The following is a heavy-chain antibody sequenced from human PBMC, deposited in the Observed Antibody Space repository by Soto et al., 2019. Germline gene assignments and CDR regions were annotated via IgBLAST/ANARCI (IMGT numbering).Heavy chain of an antibody. V-gene: IGHV1-18*01. CDR1: GDGFSNYG. Sequence: ASVKVFCKASGDGFSNYGFSWVRQAPGQGLEWMGWISAYDGQTNYTXKXXGRVTMTTDTSSSTAYMELRSLRSDDTAVYYCARVWYYDSSGYYAFDYWGLGTLVTVSS. J-gene: IGHJ4*02. CDR3: ARVWYYDSSGYYAFDY. CDR2: ISAYDGQT. D-gene: IGHD3-22*01.